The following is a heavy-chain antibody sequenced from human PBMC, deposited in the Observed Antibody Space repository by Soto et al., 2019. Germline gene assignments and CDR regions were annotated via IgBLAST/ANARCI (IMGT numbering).Heavy chain of an antibody. V-gene: IGHV1-3*01. J-gene: IGHJ4*02. CDR1: GYTFTSYA. Sequence: ASVKVSCKASGYTFTSYAMHWVRQAPGQRLEWMGWINAGNGNTKYSQKFQGRVTITRDTSASTAYMELSSLRSEDTAVYYCARFGIPGYSGYGAFDYWGQGTLVTVPQ. CDR3: ARFGIPGYSGYGAFDY. CDR2: INAGNGNT. D-gene: IGHD5-12*01.